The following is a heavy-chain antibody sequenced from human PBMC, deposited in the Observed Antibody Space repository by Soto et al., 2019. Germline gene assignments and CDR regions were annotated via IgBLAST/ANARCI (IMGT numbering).Heavy chain of an antibody. J-gene: IGHJ6*02. Sequence: PGGSLRLSCAASGFTFSSYSMNWVRQAPGKGLEWVSSISSSSSYIYYADSVKGRFTISRDNSKNSLYLQMNSLRAEDTAVYYCARELGRNGMDVWGQGTTVTVSS. D-gene: IGHD7-27*01. V-gene: IGHV3-21*01. CDR2: ISSSSSYI. CDR3: ARELGRNGMDV. CDR1: GFTFSSYS.